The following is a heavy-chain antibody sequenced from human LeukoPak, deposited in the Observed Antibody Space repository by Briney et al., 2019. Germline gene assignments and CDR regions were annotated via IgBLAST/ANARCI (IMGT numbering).Heavy chain of an antibody. V-gene: IGHV4-34*01. J-gene: IGHJ5*02. CDR3: ARVEKDIVVVPAARWFDP. CDR1: GGSFSGYY. D-gene: IGHD2-2*01. CDR2: INHSGST. Sequence: KASETLSLTCAVYGGSFSGYYWSWIRQPPGKGLEWIGGINHSGSTNYNPSLKSRVTISVDTSKNQFSLKLSSVTAADTAVYYCARVEKDIVVVPAARWFDPWGQGTLVTVSS.